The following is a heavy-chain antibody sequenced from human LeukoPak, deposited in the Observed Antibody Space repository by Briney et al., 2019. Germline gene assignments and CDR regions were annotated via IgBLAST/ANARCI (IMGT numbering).Heavy chain of an antibody. CDR2: IIPLLGIA. J-gene: IGHJ6*02. Sequence: GASVKVSCKASGGTFSSYTISWVRQAPGQGREWMGRIIPLLGIAHYAQKFQGRVTISADKSTSTAYMELSSLRSEDTAVYYCASKQQPYDFWSGYSYYYGMDVWGQGTTVTVSS. V-gene: IGHV1-69*02. CDR1: GGTFSSYT. CDR3: ASKQQPYDFWSGYSYYYGMDV. D-gene: IGHD3-3*01.